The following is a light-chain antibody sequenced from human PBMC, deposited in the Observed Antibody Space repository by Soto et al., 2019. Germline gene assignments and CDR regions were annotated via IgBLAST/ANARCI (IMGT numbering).Light chain of an antibody. Sequence: EIVLTQSPGTLCSSPGERATLSCRASQSVSSSYLAWYQQKPGQAPRLLIYGASTRATGFPARFSGSGSGTEFTLTISSLQSEDFAVYYCQQYNNWPPTWTFGQGTKVDIK. J-gene: IGKJ1*01. CDR3: QQYNNWPPTWT. V-gene: IGKV3-15*01. CDR2: GAS. CDR1: QSVSSSY.